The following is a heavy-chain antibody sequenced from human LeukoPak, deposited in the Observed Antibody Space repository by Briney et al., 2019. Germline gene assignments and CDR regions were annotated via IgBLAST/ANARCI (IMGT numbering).Heavy chain of an antibody. CDR2: ISGSGGST. Sequence: GGSLRLSCAASGFTFSGYAMSWVRQAPGKGLEWVSAISGSGGSTYYADSVKGRFTISRDNSKNTLYLQMNSLRAEDTAVYYCAKDGSRSRYSGYDCWGQGTLVTVSS. V-gene: IGHV3-23*01. J-gene: IGHJ4*02. CDR3: AKDGSRSRYSGYDC. D-gene: IGHD5-12*01. CDR1: GFTFSGYA.